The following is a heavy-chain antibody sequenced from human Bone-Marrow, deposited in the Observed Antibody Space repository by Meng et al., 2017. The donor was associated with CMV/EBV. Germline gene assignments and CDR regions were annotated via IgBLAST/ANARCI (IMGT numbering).Heavy chain of an antibody. Sequence: SETLSLTCTVSGGSVSSGSYYWSWIRQPPGKGLEWIGYIYYSGSTNYNPSLKSRVTISVDTSKNQFSLKLSSVTAADTAVYYCASSMAYSSSYSFDPWGQATLVTVSS. V-gene: IGHV4-61*01. CDR2: IYYSGST. CDR3: ASSMAYSSSYSFDP. D-gene: IGHD6-6*01. J-gene: IGHJ5*02. CDR1: GGSVSSGSYY.